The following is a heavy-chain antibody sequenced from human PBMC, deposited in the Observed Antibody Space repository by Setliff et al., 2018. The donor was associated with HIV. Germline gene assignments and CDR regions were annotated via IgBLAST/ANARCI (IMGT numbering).Heavy chain of an antibody. CDR3: AKDEAHYYYHYMDV. Sequence: GGSLRLSCAASGFTFSSYAMHWVRQAPGKGLEWVAVISYDGTNKYYADSVKGRFTISRDNSKNTLFLQMNSLRGEDTAVYYCAKDEAHYYYHYMDVWGKGTTVTVS. CDR1: GFTFSSYA. V-gene: IGHV3-30*04. D-gene: IGHD3-10*01. CDR2: ISYDGTNK. J-gene: IGHJ6*03.